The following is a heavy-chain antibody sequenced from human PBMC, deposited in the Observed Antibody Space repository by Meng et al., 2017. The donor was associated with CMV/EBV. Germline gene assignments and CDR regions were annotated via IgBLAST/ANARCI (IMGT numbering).Heavy chain of an antibody. CDR2: IMYDGSNK. CDR1: AFSFSTSG. V-gene: IGHV3-30*02. Sequence: SAFSFSTSGMHWVRQAPGTGLECVSLIMYDGSNKYYAVSVKGQFTISRVNSKNTLYLQMNNLRAEDTAVYFCAKGVAPTGNPNWFDPWGQGALVTVSS. J-gene: IGHJ5*02. CDR3: AKGVAPTGNPNWFDP. D-gene: IGHD1-1*01.